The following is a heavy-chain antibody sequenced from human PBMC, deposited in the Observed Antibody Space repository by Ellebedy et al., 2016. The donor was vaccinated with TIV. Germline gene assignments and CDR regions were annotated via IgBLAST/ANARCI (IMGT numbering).Heavy chain of an antibody. V-gene: IGHV3-7*03. Sequence: PGGSLRLSCAASGFTFSNYYMTWVCQAPGKGLEWVANIHQDGSDKHYVDSVKGRFTISRDNAKNSLYLQMNSLRAEDTAVYYCAQRGADYWGQGTPVTVSS. CDR3: AQRGADY. CDR2: IHQDGSDK. CDR1: GFTFSNYY. J-gene: IGHJ4*02. D-gene: IGHD3-16*01.